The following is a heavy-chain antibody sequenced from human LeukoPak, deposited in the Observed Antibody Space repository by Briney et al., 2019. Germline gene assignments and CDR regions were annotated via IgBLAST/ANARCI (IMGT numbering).Heavy chain of an antibody. CDR3: AKYPTPSGSYSHFDY. D-gene: IGHD1-26*01. J-gene: IGHJ4*02. Sequence: GGSLRLSCVASGFPFSSYSMNWVRQAPGKGLEWVSTISANGGSTYNADSVKGRFTISRDNSRNTLYLQMNSLRAEDTALYYCAKYPTPSGSYSHFDYWGQGALVTVSS. CDR1: GFPFSSYS. CDR2: ISANGGST. V-gene: IGHV3-23*01.